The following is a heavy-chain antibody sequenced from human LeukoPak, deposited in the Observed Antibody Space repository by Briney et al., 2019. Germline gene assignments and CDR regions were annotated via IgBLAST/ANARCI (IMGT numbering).Heavy chain of an antibody. CDR1: GGSFSNFY. D-gene: IGHD3-9*01. CDR3: ARASEDDILTGYLTRGFDP. J-gene: IGHJ5*02. V-gene: IGHV4-34*01. CDR2: ITQSGNT. Sequence: SETLSLTCAIYGGSFSNFYWNWIRQSPGKGLEWIGEITQSGNTNYNPSLKSRVTISVDTSKNQFSLKLSSVTAADTAVYYCARASEDDILTGYLTRGFDPWGQGTLVTVSS.